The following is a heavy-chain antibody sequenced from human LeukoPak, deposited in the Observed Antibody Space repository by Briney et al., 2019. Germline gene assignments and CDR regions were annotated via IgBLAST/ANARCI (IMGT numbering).Heavy chain of an antibody. Sequence: ASVKVSCKASGYTFTSYDINWVRQATGQGLEWMGWMNPNSGNTGYAQKFQGRVTMTRNTSLSTPYMELSSLRSEDTAVYYCARGLDFQGEANFDYWGQGTLVTVSS. V-gene: IGHV1-8*01. J-gene: IGHJ4*02. CDR3: ARGLDFQGEANFDY. D-gene: IGHD3-16*01. CDR1: GYTFTSYD. CDR2: MNPNSGNT.